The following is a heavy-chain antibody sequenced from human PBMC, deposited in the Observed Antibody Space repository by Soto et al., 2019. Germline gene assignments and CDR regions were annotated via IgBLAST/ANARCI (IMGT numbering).Heavy chain of an antibody. V-gene: IGHV3-23*01. CDR3: AKARLRRDFDY. J-gene: IGHJ4*02. CDR2: ISGSGGST. D-gene: IGHD4-17*01. CDR1: GFTFSSYA. Sequence: GVSLRLSCAASGFTFSSYAMSWVRQAPGKGLEWVSAISGSGGSTYYADSVKVRFTISRDNSKNTLYLQMNSLRAEDTAVYYCAKARLRRDFDYWGQGTLVTVSS.